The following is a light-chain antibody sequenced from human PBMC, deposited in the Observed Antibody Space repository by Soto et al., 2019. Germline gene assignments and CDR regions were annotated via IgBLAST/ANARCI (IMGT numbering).Light chain of an antibody. CDR1: QSLVHSDGNTY. CDR3: MQATQFPWT. CDR2: KSS. J-gene: IGKJ1*01. V-gene: IGKV2-24*01. Sequence: DIVMTQTPLSSPVTLGQPASISCRSSQSLVHSDGNTYLSWLQQRPGQPPRLLIYKSSNRFSGVPGRISGSGAGTKFPLKIRRVGTGGCGVYYCMQATQFPWTFGQGTKVEIK.